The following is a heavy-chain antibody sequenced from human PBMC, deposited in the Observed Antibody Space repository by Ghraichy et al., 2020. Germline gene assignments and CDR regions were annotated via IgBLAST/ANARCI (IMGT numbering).Heavy chain of an antibody. V-gene: IGHV3-7*01. J-gene: IGHJ4*02. CDR2: IKPDGSEE. D-gene: IGHD6-6*01. CDR1: EFTFSNYW. CDR3: ARSTFSSADY. Sequence: GESLNISCAASEFTFSNYWMSWVRQAPGKGLEWVAHIKPDGSEEFYVDSVKGRFTTSRENAHNSLSLQMNSLRAEDSAVYYCARSTFSSADYWGQGTLVTVS.